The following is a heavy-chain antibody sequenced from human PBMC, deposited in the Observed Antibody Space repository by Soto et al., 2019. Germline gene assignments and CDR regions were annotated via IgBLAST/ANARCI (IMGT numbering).Heavy chain of an antibody. CDR1: GHPSTSHG. Sequence: ASEKVSCKASGHPSTSHGINLVRPAPGQGLEWMGWISAYNGNTNDAQKLQGRVTMTTDTSTSTAYMELRSLRSDDTAVYYCARGLSVTTVTTSFDYWGQGTLVTVSS. CDR3: ARGLSVTTVTTSFDY. V-gene: IGHV1-18*01. D-gene: IGHD4-4*01. J-gene: IGHJ4*02. CDR2: ISAYNGNT.